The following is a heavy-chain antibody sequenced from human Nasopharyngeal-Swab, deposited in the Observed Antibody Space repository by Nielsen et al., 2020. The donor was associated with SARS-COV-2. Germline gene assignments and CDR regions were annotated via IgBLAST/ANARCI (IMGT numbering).Heavy chain of an antibody. Sequence: GESLKISCAASGFTFSSYAMHWVRQAPGKGLEWVAVISYDGSNKYYADSVKGRFTISRDSSKNTLYLQMNSLRAEDTAVYYCAREQGFDPWGQGTLVTVSS. V-gene: IGHV3-30-3*01. CDR3: AREQGFDP. CDR1: GFTFSSYA. CDR2: ISYDGSNK. J-gene: IGHJ5*02.